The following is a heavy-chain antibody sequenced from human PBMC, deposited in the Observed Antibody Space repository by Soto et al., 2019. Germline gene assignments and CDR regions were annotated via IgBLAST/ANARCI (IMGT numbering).Heavy chain of an antibody. CDR2: VSHSGAT. J-gene: IGHJ6*02. CDR1: GDSIIGTGW. CDR3: VRNGYYRLDV. V-gene: IGHV4-4*02. D-gene: IGHD3-22*01. Sequence: QVQLQESGPGLVRPSGTLSLTCAVSGDSIIGTGWWSWVRQSPGKGLDWIGDVSHSGATNYNPSLKSRVTIPVDTARNQFSLNLGSVTAADTAVYYGVRNGYYRLDVWGQGTTVTVSS.